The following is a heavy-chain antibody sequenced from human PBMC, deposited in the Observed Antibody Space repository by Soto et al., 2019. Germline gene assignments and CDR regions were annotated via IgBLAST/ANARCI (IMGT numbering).Heavy chain of an antibody. V-gene: IGHV3-30*18. D-gene: IGHD3-22*01. CDR3: AKVVTTRSGYFDY. CDR1: GFTFSSYG. CDR2: ISYDGSNK. Sequence: PVGSLRLSCAASGFTFSSYGMHWVRQAPGKGLEWVAVISYDGSNKYYADSVKGRFTISRDNSKNTLYLQMNSLRAEDTAVYYCAKVVTTRSGYFDYWGQGTLVTVSS. J-gene: IGHJ4*02.